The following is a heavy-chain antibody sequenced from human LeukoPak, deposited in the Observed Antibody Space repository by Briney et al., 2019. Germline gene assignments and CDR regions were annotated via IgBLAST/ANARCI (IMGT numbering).Heavy chain of an antibody. CDR3: AIWGSTSCYDY. J-gene: IGHJ4*02. D-gene: IGHD2-2*01. V-gene: IGHV3-64*01. CDR1: GFTFSSYA. CDR2: ISTNGGST. Sequence: GGSLRLSCAASGFTFSSYAMHWVRQAPGKGLEYVSAISTNGGSTYYANSVEGRFTISRDNSKNTLYLQMGSVRAEDMAVYYCAIWGSTSCYDYWGQGTLVTVSS.